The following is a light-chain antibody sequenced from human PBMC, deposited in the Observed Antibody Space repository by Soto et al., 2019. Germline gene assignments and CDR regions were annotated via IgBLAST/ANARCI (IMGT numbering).Light chain of an antibody. V-gene: IGLV2-14*01. Sequence: QSALTQPASVSGSPGQSIAISCTGTSSDVGAYNYVSWYQQHPGKAPKLMIYDVSHRPSGASDRFSGSKSGNTASLTISGRQPEDEADYYCPSYTSSSTYVFGPGTKLTVL. CDR1: SSDVGAYNY. CDR2: DVS. CDR3: PSYTSSSTYV. J-gene: IGLJ1*01.